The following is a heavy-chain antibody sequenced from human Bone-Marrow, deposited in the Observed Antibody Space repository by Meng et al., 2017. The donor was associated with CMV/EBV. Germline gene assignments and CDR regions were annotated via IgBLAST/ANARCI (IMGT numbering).Heavy chain of an antibody. CDR2: ISAAGDT. CDR1: GFTFSYYD. J-gene: IGHJ6*02. D-gene: IGHD3-3*01. CDR3: ARVAIRSGFGMDV. Sequence: GESLKISCAASGFTFSYYDMHWVRQVTGKGLEWVSAISAAGDTYYPDSVKGRFSISRENAQNSVYLLMNSLRAGDTAVYYCARVAIRSGFGMDVWGQGTAVTVSS. V-gene: IGHV3-13*01.